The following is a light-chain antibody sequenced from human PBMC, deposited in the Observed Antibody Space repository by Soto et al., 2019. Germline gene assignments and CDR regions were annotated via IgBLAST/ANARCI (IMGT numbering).Light chain of an antibody. V-gene: IGKV3-15*01. CDR2: YAS. CDR3: QQYNNWPPIT. Sequence: EIKMTQSPATMSVSPGERAALSCRASQSVRNNLAWYQQKPGQAPRLLIYYASTRATGVPARFSGSGSGTEFTLTISSLQSDDSALYYCQQYNNWPPITFGQGTRLEIK. J-gene: IGKJ5*01. CDR1: QSVRNN.